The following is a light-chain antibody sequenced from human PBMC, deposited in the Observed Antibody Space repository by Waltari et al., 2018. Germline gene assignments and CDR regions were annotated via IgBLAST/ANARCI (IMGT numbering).Light chain of an antibody. V-gene: IGKV5-2*01. J-gene: IGKJ2*01. CDR1: QDIDDE. CDR2: EAT. CDR3: LEHDNFPTHT. Sequence: TTLTQSPAFMSATPRNNANLTCRASQDIDDEMNWYQQKPGEGAIFIIQEATTLVPGIPPRFSGSGYGTDFTLTINNIQSEDVASYFCLEHDNFPTHTFGQGTKLEIK.